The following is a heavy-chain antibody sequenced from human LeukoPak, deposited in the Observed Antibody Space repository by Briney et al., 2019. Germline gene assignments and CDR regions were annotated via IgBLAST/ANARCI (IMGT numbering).Heavy chain of an antibody. CDR2: IYYSGST. CDR3: ARGRPEWGYPKLDY. Sequence: SETLSLTCTVSGGSISIYYWSWIRQPPGKGLEWIGYIYYSGSTNYNPSLKSRVTISVDTSKNQFSLKLSSVTAADTAVYYCARGRPEWGYPKLDYWGQGTLVTVSS. J-gene: IGHJ4*02. D-gene: IGHD3-3*01. CDR1: GGSISIYY. V-gene: IGHV4-59*01.